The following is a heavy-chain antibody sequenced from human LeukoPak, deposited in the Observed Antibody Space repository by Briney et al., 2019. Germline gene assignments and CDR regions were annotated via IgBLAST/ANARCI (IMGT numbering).Heavy chain of an antibody. V-gene: IGHV4-4*02. J-gene: IGHJ4*02. CDR2: IYHSGST. D-gene: IGHD6-19*01. CDR1: GGSISSSNW. CDR3: ASTGYSSGWYEN. Sequence: PSETLSLTCAVSGGSISSSNWWSWVRQPPGKGLEWIGEIYHSGSTNYNPSLKSRVTISVDKSKNQFSLKLSSVTAADTAVYYCASTGYSSGWYENWGQGTLVTVSS.